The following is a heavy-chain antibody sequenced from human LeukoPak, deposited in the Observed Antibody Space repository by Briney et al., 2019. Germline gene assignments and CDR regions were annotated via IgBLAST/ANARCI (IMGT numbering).Heavy chain of an antibody. J-gene: IGHJ5*02. CDR1: GFTFSDFY. V-gene: IGHV3-11*06. CDR3: ARGKIAGVNWFDP. D-gene: IGHD6-13*01. Sequence: GGSLRLSCAASGFTFSDFYMTWIRQAPGKGLELLSYISGSAHDVNYIDSVRGRFTISRDNAKNTLFLQVNSLRAEDTALYYCARGKIAGVNWFDPWGQGTLVTVSS. CDR2: ISGSAHDV.